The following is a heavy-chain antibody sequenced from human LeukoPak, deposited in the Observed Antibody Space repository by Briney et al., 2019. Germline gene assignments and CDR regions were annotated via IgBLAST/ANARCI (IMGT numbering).Heavy chain of an antibody. J-gene: IGHJ5*02. D-gene: IGHD5-12*01. CDR2: ISFSGSTI. V-gene: IGHV3-11*04. CDR3: ARDRTLRAFNWFDP. CDR1: GFAFSDYY. Sequence: GGSLRLSCAASGFAFSDYYMSWIRQAPGKVLEWVSYISFSGSTIYYADSVKGRFTISRDNAKNSLYLQMNSLRAEDTAVYYCARDRTLRAFNWFDPWGQGTLVTVSS.